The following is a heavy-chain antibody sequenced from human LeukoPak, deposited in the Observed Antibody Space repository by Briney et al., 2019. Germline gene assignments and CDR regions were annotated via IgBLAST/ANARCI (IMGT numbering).Heavy chain of an antibody. D-gene: IGHD5-12*01. Sequence: GRSLRLSCAASRFTFNSYGMHWVRQAPGKGLEWVAVIWYDGSNKYYADSVKGRFTISRDNSKNTLYLQMNSLRAEDTAVYYCARPARGYSGYDTYYFDYWGQGTLVTVSS. J-gene: IGHJ4*02. CDR2: IWYDGSNK. V-gene: IGHV3-33*01. CDR1: RFTFNSYG. CDR3: ARPARGYSGYDTYYFDY.